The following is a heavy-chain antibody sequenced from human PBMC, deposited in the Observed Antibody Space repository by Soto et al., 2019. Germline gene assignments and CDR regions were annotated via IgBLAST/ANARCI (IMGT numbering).Heavy chain of an antibody. CDR2: VSSDGSNK. CDR1: GFSFSNYG. J-gene: IGHJ4*02. CDR3: ARSHCGGDCYSNFDY. Sequence: PGGSLRLSCAASGFSFSNYGMHLVRQAPGKGLEWVAFVSSDGSNKYYADSVKGRFTISRDNSKSTLYLQVDSLRVDDTAVYYCARSHCGGDCYSNFDYWGQGTLVTVSS. V-gene: IGHV3-30*03. D-gene: IGHD2-21*02.